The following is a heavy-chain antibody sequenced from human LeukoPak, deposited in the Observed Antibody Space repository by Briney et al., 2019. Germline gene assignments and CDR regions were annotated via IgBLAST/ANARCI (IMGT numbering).Heavy chain of an antibody. J-gene: IGHJ4*02. D-gene: IGHD2-2*01. CDR1: GFTFSNAW. CDR2: IKSKTDGGTT. V-gene: IGHV3-15*01. Sequence: GGSLRLSCAASGFTFSNAWMSWVRQAPGKGLEWVGRIKSKTDGGTTDYAAPVKGRFTISRDDSKNTLYLQMNSLKTEDTAVYYCTTDIVVVPAADPLDYWGQGTLVTVS. CDR3: TTDIVVVPAADPLDY.